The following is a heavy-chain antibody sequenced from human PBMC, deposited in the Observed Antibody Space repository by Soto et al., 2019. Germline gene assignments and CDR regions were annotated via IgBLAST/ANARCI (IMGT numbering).Heavy chain of an antibody. CDR2: ISPFFGTA. CDR3: AGDGLGGYTGKEFDY. J-gene: IGHJ4*02. Sequence: ASVKVSCKASGDTFSSYAISWVRQAPGQGLEWMGGISPFFGTANYAQKFQGRVTITSDESTSTAYMELSSLRSEDTAVYYCAGDGLGGYTGKEFDYWGQGTLVTVSS. CDR1: GDTFSSYA. D-gene: IGHD3-10*01. V-gene: IGHV1-69*13.